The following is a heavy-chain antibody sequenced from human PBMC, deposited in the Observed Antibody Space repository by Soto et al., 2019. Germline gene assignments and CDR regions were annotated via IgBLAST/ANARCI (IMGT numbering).Heavy chain of an antibody. CDR1: GFTFSSYA. V-gene: IGHV3-23*01. CDR2: ISGSGGST. D-gene: IGHD2-2*01. CDR3: AKTTRPYCIGTGCYAPNLDY. Sequence: EVQLLESGGGLVQPGGSLRLSCAASGFTFSSYAMSWVRQAPGKGLEWVSAISGSGGSTYYADSVKGRFTISRDNSKNTLYLQMNSLRAEDTAVYYCAKTTRPYCIGTGCYAPNLDYWGQGTLVTVSS. J-gene: IGHJ4*02.